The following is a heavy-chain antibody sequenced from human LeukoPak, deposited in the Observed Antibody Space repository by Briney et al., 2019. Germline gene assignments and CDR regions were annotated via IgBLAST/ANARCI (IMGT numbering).Heavy chain of an antibody. D-gene: IGHD1-7*01. J-gene: IGHJ6*03. CDR2: ISAYNGNT. CDR3: ARVNGEALTGISPWIGTTDYYYYMDV. CDR1: GYTFTSYG. V-gene: IGHV1-18*01. Sequence: ASVKVSCKASGYTFTSYGISWVRQAPGQGLEWMGWISAYNGNTNYAQKLQGRVTMTTDTSTSTAYMELRSLRSDDTAVYYCARVNGEALTGISPWIGTTDYYYYMDVWGKGTTVTVSS.